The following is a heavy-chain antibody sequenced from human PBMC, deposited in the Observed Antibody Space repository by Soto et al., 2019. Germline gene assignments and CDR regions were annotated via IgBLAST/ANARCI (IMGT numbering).Heavy chain of an antibody. D-gene: IGHD6-19*01. J-gene: IGHJ4*02. V-gene: IGHV4-34*01. CDR2: IDHSGST. CDR1: GGSFSGYY. Sequence: SESLSLTCAVYGGSFSGYYWSWIRQPPGKGLEWIGEIDHSGSTNYNPSLKSRVTISLDTSKSQFSLNLTSVTAADTAVYYCASYNGWFYRTYFDFWGQGTRVTVSS. CDR3: ASYNGWFYRTYFDF.